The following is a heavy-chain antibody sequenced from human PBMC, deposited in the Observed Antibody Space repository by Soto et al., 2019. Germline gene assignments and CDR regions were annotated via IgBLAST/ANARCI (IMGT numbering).Heavy chain of an antibody. J-gene: IGHJ6*02. CDR1: GFSFSDYC. CDR2: ISSSGDTK. D-gene: IGHD3-3*01. CDR3: AGGFWSGSPYGMDV. V-gene: IGHV3-11*04. Sequence: GGSLRLSCAASGFSFSDYCMSWIRQAPGKGPEWVSYISSSGDTKLYAESVKGRFTISRDNAKNSLYLQMNSLRAEDTAVYYCAGGFWSGSPYGMDVWGQGTTVTVSS.